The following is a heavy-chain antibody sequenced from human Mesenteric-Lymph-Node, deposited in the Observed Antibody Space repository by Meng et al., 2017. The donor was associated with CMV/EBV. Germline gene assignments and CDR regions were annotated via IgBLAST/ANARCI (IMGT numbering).Heavy chain of an antibody. CDR2: ISGSGGST. J-gene: IGHJ4*02. Sequence: SGFTFSSYAMSWVRQAPGRGLEWVSAISGSGGSTYYADSVKGRFTISRDNAKNSLYLQMNSLRAEDTAMYYCARDLGVVRGVITYDYWGQGTLVTVSS. CDR1: GFTFSSYA. CDR3: ARDLGVVRGVITYDY. D-gene: IGHD3-10*01. V-gene: IGHV3-23*01.